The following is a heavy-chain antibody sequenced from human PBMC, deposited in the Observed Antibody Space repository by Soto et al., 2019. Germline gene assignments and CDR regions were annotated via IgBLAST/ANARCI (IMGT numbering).Heavy chain of an antibody. J-gene: IGHJ6*03. CDR2: IRSKANSYAT. Sequence: GGSLRLSCAASGFTFSGSAMHWVRQASGKGLEWVGRIRSKANSYATAYAASVKGRFTISRDDSKNTAYLQMNSLKTEDTAVYYCTRWGANTIFGVVTPLYYYYYYMDVWGKGTTVTVSS. CDR1: GFTFSGSA. D-gene: IGHD3-3*01. CDR3: TRWGANTIFGVVTPLYYYYYYMDV. V-gene: IGHV3-73*01.